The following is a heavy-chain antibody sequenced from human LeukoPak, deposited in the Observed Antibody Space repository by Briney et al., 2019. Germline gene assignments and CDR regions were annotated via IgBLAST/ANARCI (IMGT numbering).Heavy chain of an antibody. CDR2: DGSST. D-gene: IGHD1-1*01. CDR3: ARDNDGYAFDI. Sequence: DGSSTNYADSVKGRFTTSRDNARDTLYLQMNSLRAEDTAVYYCARDNDGYAFDIWGQGTVVTVSS. V-gene: IGHV3-74*01. J-gene: IGHJ3*02.